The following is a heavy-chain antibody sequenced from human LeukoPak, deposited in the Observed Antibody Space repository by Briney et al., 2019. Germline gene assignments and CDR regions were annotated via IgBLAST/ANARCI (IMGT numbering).Heavy chain of an antibody. D-gene: IGHD6-19*01. V-gene: IGHV3-23*01. Sequence: GGSLRLSCAASGFTFSSYAMNWVRQTPGRGLEWVSGISGGGGSTYYADSVRGRFTISRDNSKSTLYLQMNSLRAEDTTIYYCAKGRIAVAGTHYWGQGTLVTVSS. J-gene: IGHJ4*02. CDR1: GFTFSSYA. CDR2: ISGGGGST. CDR3: AKGRIAVAGTHY.